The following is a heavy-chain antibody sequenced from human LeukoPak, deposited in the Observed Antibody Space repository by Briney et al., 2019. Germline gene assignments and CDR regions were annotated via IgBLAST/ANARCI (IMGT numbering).Heavy chain of an antibody. Sequence: GGSLRLSCAPSGFTFSRHGMHWVRQAPGKGLEWGSYISGSSSTIYYADSVKGRFTISRDNAKNSLYLQMNSLRDEDTAVYYCAREAGAYYYDSSGYPDYWGQGTLVTVSS. CDR3: AREAGAYYYDSSGYPDY. V-gene: IGHV3-48*02. J-gene: IGHJ4*02. D-gene: IGHD3-22*01. CDR1: GFTFSRHG. CDR2: ISGSSSTI.